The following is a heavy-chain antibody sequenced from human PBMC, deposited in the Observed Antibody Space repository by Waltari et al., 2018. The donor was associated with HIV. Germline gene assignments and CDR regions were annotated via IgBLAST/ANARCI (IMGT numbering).Heavy chain of an antibody. Sequence: EVQLVQSGGGLVKPGGSLRLSCAASGFTFLSYSMNWVRQAPGKGLEWVSWLSATSSFMYYADSVKGRFTISRDNAKNSLYLQMDSLRADDTAMYYCTRGGLMSSVARNDYWGQGTLVTVSS. V-gene: IGHV3-21*01. CDR3: TRGGLMSSVARNDY. D-gene: IGHD3-10*01. CDR2: LSATSSFM. CDR1: GFTFLSYS. J-gene: IGHJ4*02.